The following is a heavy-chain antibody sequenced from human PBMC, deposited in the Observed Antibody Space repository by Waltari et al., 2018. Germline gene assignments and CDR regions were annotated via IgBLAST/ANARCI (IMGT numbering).Heavy chain of an antibody. D-gene: IGHD6-19*01. CDR2: IYYSGST. Sequence: QVQLQESGPGLVKPSETLSLTCTVSGGSISSYYWSWIRQPPGKGLEWIGYIYYSGSTNYNPSLKSRVTISVDMSKNQFSLKLSSVTAADTAVYYCARGIYSSGWYGTDYYYYYYMDVWGKGTTVTVS. V-gene: IGHV4-59*01. CDR1: GGSISSYY. CDR3: ARGIYSSGWYGTDYYYYYYMDV. J-gene: IGHJ6*03.